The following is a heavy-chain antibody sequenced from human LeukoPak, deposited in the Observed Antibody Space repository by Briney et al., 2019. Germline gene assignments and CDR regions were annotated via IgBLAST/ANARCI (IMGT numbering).Heavy chain of an antibody. CDR3: ARVSRDSSGWYLAFDI. Sequence: SETLSLTCTVSGGSISSYYWSWIRQPPGKGLEWIGYIYYSGSTNYNPSLKCRVTISVDTSKNQFSLKLSSVTAADTAVYYCARVSRDSSGWYLAFDIWGQGTMVTVSS. V-gene: IGHV4-59*01. J-gene: IGHJ3*02. CDR2: IYYSGST. D-gene: IGHD6-19*01. CDR1: GGSISSYY.